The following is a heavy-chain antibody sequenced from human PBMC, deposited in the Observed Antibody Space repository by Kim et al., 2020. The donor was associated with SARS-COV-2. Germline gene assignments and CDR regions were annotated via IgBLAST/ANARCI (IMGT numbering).Heavy chain of an antibody. Sequence: KYYADSVKGRFTISRDNSKNTLYLQMNSLRAEDTAVYYCARDLSGSYMSHWGQGTLVTVSS. J-gene: IGHJ4*02. V-gene: IGHV3-30*01. CDR2: K. D-gene: IGHD1-26*01. CDR3: ARDLSGSYMSH.